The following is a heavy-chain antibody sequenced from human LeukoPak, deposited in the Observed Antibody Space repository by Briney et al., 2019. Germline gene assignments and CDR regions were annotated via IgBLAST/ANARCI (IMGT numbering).Heavy chain of an antibody. J-gene: IGHJ3*02. CDR3: ARDGDLFVVVPAAIGAFDI. CDR1: GFTFRAYW. Sequence: GGSLRLSCAASGFTFRAYWMSWVRQAPGKGLEWVANIKEDGSEKYYVDSVKGRFIISRDNAKNSLYLQMSSLRGEDTAVYYCARDGDLFVVVPAAIGAFDIWGQGTMVTVSS. V-gene: IGHV3-7*01. D-gene: IGHD2-2*02. CDR2: IKEDGSEK.